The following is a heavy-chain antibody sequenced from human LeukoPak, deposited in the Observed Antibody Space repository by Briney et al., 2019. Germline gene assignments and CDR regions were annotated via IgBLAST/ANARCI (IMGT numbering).Heavy chain of an antibody. J-gene: IGHJ4*02. CDR2: ISYDGSNK. V-gene: IGHV3-30*18. CDR1: GFTFSSYG. CDR3: AKGGQQLVLYYFDY. Sequence: PGGSLRLSCAASGFTFSSYGMHWVRQAPGKELEWVAVISYDGSNKYYADSVKGRFTISRDNSKNTLYLQMNSLRAEDTAVYYCAKGGQQLVLYYFDYWGQGTLVTVSS. D-gene: IGHD6-13*01.